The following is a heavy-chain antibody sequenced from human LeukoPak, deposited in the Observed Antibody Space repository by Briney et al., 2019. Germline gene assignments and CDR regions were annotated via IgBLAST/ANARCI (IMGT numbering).Heavy chain of an antibody. CDR1: GGTFSSYA. Sequence: SVKVSCKASGGTFSSYAISWVRQAPGQGLEWMGGIIPIFGTANYAQKFQGRVTITTDESTSTAYMELSSLRSEDTAVYYCARGWMERRVSYYYYMDVWGKGTTVTVS. CDR3: ARGWMERRVSYYYYMDV. D-gene: IGHD1-1*01. J-gene: IGHJ6*03. V-gene: IGHV1-69*05. CDR2: IIPIFGTA.